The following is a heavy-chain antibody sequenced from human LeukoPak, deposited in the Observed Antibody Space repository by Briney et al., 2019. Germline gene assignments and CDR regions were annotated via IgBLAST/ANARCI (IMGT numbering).Heavy chain of an antibody. D-gene: IGHD6-19*01. Sequence: GASVKVSCKASGYTFTGYYMHWVRQAPGQGLEWMGWINPNSGGTNYAQKFQGRVTMTRDTSISTAYMELSRLRSDDTAVYYCARTIRIAVAGPSYNWFDPWGQGTLVTVSS. CDR3: ARTIRIAVAGPSYNWFDP. J-gene: IGHJ5*02. CDR1: GYTFTGYY. CDR2: INPNSGGT. V-gene: IGHV1-2*02.